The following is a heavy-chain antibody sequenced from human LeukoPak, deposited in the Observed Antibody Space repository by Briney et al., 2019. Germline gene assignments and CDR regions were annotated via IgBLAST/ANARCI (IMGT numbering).Heavy chain of an antibody. CDR1: GYTFTSYD. CDR3: ARALSWTTESYYYMDV. V-gene: IGHV1-8*01. J-gene: IGHJ6*03. CDR2: MNPNSGNT. D-gene: IGHD3/OR15-3a*01. Sequence: ASVRVSCKASGYTFTSYDMNWVRQATGQGLEWLGWMNPNSGNTSYAQNFQGRVTMTMNTSITTAYMELSSLRSEDTAVYYCARALSWTTESYYYMDVWGKGTTVTVSS.